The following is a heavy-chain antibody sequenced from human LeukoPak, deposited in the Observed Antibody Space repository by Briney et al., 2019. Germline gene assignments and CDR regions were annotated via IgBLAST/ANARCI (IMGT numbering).Heavy chain of an antibody. J-gene: IGHJ4*02. CDR3: ARQQETNSFDY. Sequence: GESLKISCKGSGYRFTSHWIGWVRQMPGKGLEWIGVIYPGDSDIRYSPSFQGQVIISADKSITTAYLQWSSLKASDTAMYYCARQQETNSFDYWGQGTLVTVSS. D-gene: IGHD1-1*01. CDR1: GYRFTSHW. V-gene: IGHV5-51*01. CDR2: IYPGDSDI.